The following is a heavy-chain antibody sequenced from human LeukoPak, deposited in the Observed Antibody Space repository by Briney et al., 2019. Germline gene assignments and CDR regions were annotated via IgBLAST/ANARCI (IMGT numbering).Heavy chain of an antibody. V-gene: IGHV4-59*12. CDR3: ARDLGGTFDY. CDR2: IYYSGST. D-gene: IGHD1-26*01. CDR1: GGSISSYY. J-gene: IGHJ4*02. Sequence: SETLSLTCTVSGGSISSYYWSWIRQPPGKGLEWVGYIYYSGSTNYNPSLKSRVTISVDRSKNQFSLKLSSVTAADTAVYYCARDLGGTFDYWGQGTLVTVSS.